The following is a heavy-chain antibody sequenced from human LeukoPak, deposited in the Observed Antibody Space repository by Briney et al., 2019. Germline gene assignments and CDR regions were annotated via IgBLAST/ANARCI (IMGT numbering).Heavy chain of an antibody. D-gene: IGHD3-9*01. Sequence: GGSLRLSCAASGFTFSTYWMHWVRQAPGKGLVWVSRIRPEGTTTAYADSVKGRFTISRDNAKNTLFLQMNSLSAEDTAIYYCARDLDWILFDYWGQGTLVTVSS. V-gene: IGHV3-74*03. CDR2: IRPEGTTT. CDR1: GFTFSTYW. CDR3: ARDLDWILFDY. J-gene: IGHJ4*02.